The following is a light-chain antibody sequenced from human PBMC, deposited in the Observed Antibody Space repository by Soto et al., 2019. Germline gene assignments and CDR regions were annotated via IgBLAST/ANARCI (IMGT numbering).Light chain of an antibody. V-gene: IGLV2-8*01. CDR2: EVS. J-gene: IGLJ1*01. Sequence: QSALTQPPSASGSPGQSVTISCIGTSSDVGAYNYVSWYQQHPGKVPKLMIYEVSKRPSGVPDRFSASKSGNTASLTVSGLQAEYEADYYCSSHGGSNNFYIFGTGTKVTVL. CDR3: SSHGGSNNFYI. CDR1: SSDVGAYNY.